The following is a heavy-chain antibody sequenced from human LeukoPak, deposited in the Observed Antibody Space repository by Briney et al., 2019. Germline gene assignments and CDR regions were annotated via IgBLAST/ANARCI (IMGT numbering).Heavy chain of an antibody. Sequence: GASVKVSCKVSGYTLTELSMHWVRQAPGKGLEWMGGFDPEDGETIYAQKFQGRVTMTEDTSTDTAYMELGSLRSEDTAVYYCATDRSYSGLSWFDPWGQGTLVTVSS. D-gene: IGHD6-13*01. CDR1: GYTLTELS. CDR3: ATDRSYSGLSWFDP. V-gene: IGHV1-24*01. J-gene: IGHJ5*02. CDR2: FDPEDGET.